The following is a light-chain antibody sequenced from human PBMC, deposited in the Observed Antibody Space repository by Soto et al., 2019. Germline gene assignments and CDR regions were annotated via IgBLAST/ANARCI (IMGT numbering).Light chain of an antibody. V-gene: IGKV3-20*01. CDR3: QQYGNGNSLRYS. CDR2: GTS. Sequence: ELVLTQSPGTLSLSLGDRATLSCRASQSVSSNYLAWYQQKPGQAPRLLIYGTSSRATGIPDRFSGSGSGTDFTLSISRLEPEDFAVYYCQQYGNGNSLRYSFGQGTRLEIK. J-gene: IGKJ2*03. CDR1: QSVSSNY.